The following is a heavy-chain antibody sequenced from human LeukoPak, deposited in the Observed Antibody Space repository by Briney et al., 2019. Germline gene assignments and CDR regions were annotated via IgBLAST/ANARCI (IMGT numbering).Heavy chain of an antibody. CDR3: ARVGPGIVGATNY. CDR2: IIPILGIA. J-gene: IGHJ4*02. CDR1: GGTFSIYT. V-gene: IGHV1-69*02. Sequence: EASVKVSCKASGGTFSIYTISSVRQAPGQGLEWMGRIIPILGIANYAQKFQGRVTITADKSTSTAYMELSSLRSEDTAVYYCARVGPGIVGATNYWGQGTLVTVSS. D-gene: IGHD1-26*01.